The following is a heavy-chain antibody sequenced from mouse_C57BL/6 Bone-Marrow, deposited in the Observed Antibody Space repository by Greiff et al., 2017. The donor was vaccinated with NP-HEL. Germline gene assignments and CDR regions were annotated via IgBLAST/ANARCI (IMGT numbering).Heavy chain of an antibody. D-gene: IGHD1-1*01. V-gene: IGHV1-81*01. CDR2: IYPRSGNT. CDR1: GYTFTSYG. Sequence: QVQLQQSGAELARPGASVKLSCKASGYTFTSYGISWVKQRTGQGLEWIGEIYPRSGNTYYNEKFKGKATLTADKSSSAAYMELRSLTSEGSAVYFCASHYSGSSYVAWFAYWGQGTLVTVSA. CDR3: ASHYSGSSYVAWFAY. J-gene: IGHJ3*01.